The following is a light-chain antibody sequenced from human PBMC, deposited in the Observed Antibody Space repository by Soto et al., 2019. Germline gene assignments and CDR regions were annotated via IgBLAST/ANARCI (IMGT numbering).Light chain of an antibody. V-gene: IGLV2-14*01. J-gene: IGLJ1*01. Sequence: QSALTQPASVSGSPGQSVTISCTGSSSDIGTSKYVSWYQPHPGKAPKLLIYEVTNRPSGVSDRFSGSKSGNTASLTIAGLQADDEADYYCSSYAASFLLVFGSGTKVTVL. CDR3: SSYAASFLLV. CDR2: EVT. CDR1: SSDIGTSKY.